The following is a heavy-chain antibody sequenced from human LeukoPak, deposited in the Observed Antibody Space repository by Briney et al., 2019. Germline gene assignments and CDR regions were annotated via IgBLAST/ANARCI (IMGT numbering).Heavy chain of an antibody. D-gene: IGHD4-23*01. J-gene: IGHJ3*02. CDR3: ARDGGSDAFDI. CDR2: IYYSGGT. CDR1: GGSISSYY. Sequence: SETLSLTCTVSGGSISSYYWSWIRQPPGKGLEWIGYIYYSGGTNHNPSLKSRVTISVDTSKNQFSLKLSSVTAADTAVYYCARDGGSDAFDIWGQGTMVTVSS. V-gene: IGHV4-59*12.